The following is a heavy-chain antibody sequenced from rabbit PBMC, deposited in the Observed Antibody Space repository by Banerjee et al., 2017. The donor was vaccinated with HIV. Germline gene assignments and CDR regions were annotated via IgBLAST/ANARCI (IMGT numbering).Heavy chain of an antibody. Sequence: QSLEESGGDLVKPGASLTLTCTASGFSFSSNYWMCWVRQAPGKGLEWIGCINTGSSGTTYYASWVNGRFSISRTSSTTVSLQMTSLTAADTATYFCARDLAGVIGWNFGLWGQGTLVTVS. J-gene: IGHJ4*01. V-gene: IGHV1S40*01. CDR2: INTGSSGTT. D-gene: IGHD4-1*01. CDR1: GFSFSSNYW. CDR3: ARDLAGVIGWNFGL.